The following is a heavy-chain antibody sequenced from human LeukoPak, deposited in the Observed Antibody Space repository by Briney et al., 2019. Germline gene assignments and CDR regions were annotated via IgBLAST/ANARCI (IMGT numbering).Heavy chain of an antibody. V-gene: IGHV3-30*18. J-gene: IGHJ4*02. CDR1: GFTFSSYG. CDR2: ISYDGSNK. Sequence: GESLKISCAASGFTFSSYGMHWVRQAPGKGLEWVAVISYDGSNKYYADSVKGRFTISRDNSKNTLYLQMNSLRAEDTAVYYCAKDGIFGVVLDYFDYWGQGTLVTVSS. D-gene: IGHD3-3*02. CDR3: AKDGIFGVVLDYFDY.